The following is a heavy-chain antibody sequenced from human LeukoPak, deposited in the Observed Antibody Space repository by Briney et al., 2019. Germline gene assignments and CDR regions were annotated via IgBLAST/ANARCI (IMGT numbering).Heavy chain of an antibody. D-gene: IGHD7-27*01. CDR1: GGSFSGYY. Sequence: SETPSLTCAVYGGSFSGYYWSWIRQPPGKGLEWIGEINHSGSTNYNPSLKSRVTISVDTSKNQFSLKLSSVPAADTAVYYCARLTGMLYYYYYYMDVWGKGTTVTVSS. J-gene: IGHJ6*03. CDR3: ARLTGMLYYYYYYMDV. V-gene: IGHV4-34*01. CDR2: INHSGST.